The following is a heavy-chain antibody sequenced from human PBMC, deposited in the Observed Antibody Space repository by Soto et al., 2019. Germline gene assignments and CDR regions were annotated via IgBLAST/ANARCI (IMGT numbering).Heavy chain of an antibody. D-gene: IGHD2-15*01. CDR1: GSTAVTSN. J-gene: IGHJ6*04. Sequence: EVQLVESGGNLFNPGGPRRLPVQALGSTAVTSNRTGVAKAPGKGRDGFPLIQSGGSTYYAGSVKGRFTISRDNSKNTLFLQMNSLGVEDTAVYYCTRDDVHCSGGSCYGVPMDVWGKGTTVTVSA. V-gene: IGHV3-66*01. CDR3: TRDDVHCSGGSCYGVPMDV. CDR2: IQSGGST.